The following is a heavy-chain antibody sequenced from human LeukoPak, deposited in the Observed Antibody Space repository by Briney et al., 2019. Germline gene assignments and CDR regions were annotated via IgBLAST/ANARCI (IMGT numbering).Heavy chain of an antibody. CDR3: ARDRTTVTTFDY. Sequence: GGSLRLSCAASRFTFSTYTMNWVRQAPGKGLEWVSSISSSSGYIYYADSVKGRFTISRDNAKNSLYLQMNTLRAEDTAAYYCARDRTTVTTFDYWGQGTLVTVSS. CDR2: ISSSSGYI. D-gene: IGHD4-17*01. V-gene: IGHV3-21*01. J-gene: IGHJ4*02. CDR1: RFTFSTYT.